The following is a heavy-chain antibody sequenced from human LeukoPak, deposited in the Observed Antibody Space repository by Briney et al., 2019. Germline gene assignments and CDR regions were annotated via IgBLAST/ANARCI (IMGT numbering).Heavy chain of an antibody. CDR2: ISGSGGST. Sequence: PGGSLRLSCAAFGFTFSSYAMSWVREAPGKGLEWVSAISGSGGSTYYADSVKGRFTISRGNSKNTLYLQMNSLRAEDTAVYYCAKDNIYPYSSSWYVDYWGQGTLVTVSS. CDR3: AKDNIYPYSSSWYVDY. J-gene: IGHJ4*02. CDR1: GFTFSSYA. D-gene: IGHD6-13*01. V-gene: IGHV3-23*01.